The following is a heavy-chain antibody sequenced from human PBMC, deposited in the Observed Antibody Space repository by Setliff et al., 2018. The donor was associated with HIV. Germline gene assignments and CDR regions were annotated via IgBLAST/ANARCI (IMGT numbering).Heavy chain of an antibody. CDR3: ARGFSRQYLFSGYMDV. D-gene: IGHD1-26*01. CDR2: INHSGNT. V-gene: IGHV4-34*01. Sequence: PSETLSLTCAVYGDSFSGYDWNWIRQPPGQGLEWIGEINHSGNTKYNPSLKSRVTISVDTSKNQFSLRLTSVTAADTAVYYCARGFSRQYLFSGYMDVWGEGTTVTVS. J-gene: IGHJ6*03. CDR1: GDSFSGYD.